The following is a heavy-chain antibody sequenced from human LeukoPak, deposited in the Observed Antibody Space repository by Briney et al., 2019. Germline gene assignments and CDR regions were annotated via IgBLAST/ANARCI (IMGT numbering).Heavy chain of an antibody. CDR3: ARGPHYDFWSGYYTGVEAFDI. CDR2: ISSSSSYI. CDR1: GFTFSSYN. D-gene: IGHD3-3*01. Sequence: GGSLRLSCAASGFTFSSYNMNWVRQAPGKGLEWVSSISSSSSYIYYADSVKGRFTISRDNAKNSLYLQMNSLRAEDTAVYYCARGPHYDFWSGYYTGVEAFDIWGQGTMVTVSS. J-gene: IGHJ3*02. V-gene: IGHV3-21*01.